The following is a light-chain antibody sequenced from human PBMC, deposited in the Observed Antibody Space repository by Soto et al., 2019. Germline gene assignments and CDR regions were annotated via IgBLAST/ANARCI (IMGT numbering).Light chain of an antibody. V-gene: IGKV1-5*03. CDR3: QQYNSYSPT. Sequence: DIRMTQSPSTLSASVGDIVTITCRASQSISVWLAWYQQKAGKAPNLLIYKASRLESGVPSRFSGSGSETEFTLTISGLQPGDSATYYCQQYNSYSPTCGQGTKG. CDR1: QSISVW. CDR2: KAS. J-gene: IGKJ1*01.